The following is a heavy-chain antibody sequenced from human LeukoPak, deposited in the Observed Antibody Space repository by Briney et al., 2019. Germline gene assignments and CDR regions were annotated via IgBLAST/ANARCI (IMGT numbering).Heavy chain of an antibody. D-gene: IGHD3-10*01. Sequence: PGGSLRLSCAASGITVSSNYVSWVRQAPGKGLECVSVIYSDGTTYYADSVKGRFTISRDKSKNTLYLQMNILRAEDTAVYYCAVYYYGSGSQKRYYYYMDVWGKGTTVTVSS. V-gene: IGHV3-53*01. CDR2: IYSDGTT. J-gene: IGHJ6*03. CDR3: AVYYYGSGSQKRYYYYMDV. CDR1: GITVSSNY.